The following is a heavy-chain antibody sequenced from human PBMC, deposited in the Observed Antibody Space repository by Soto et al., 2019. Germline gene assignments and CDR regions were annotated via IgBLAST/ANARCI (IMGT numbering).Heavy chain of an antibody. D-gene: IGHD5-12*01. Sequence: ASVKVSCKASGYAFFTYDISWVRQAPGQGLEWMGWISTYSGDTKYAQKFQGRVTVTTDTSTTTAYLELRSLRSDDTAVYYCARHHGPTTSENWFDPWRQRTLVTVSS. CDR2: ISTYSGDT. CDR3: ARHHGPTTSENWFDP. J-gene: IGHJ5*02. V-gene: IGHV1-18*01. CDR1: GYAFFTYD.